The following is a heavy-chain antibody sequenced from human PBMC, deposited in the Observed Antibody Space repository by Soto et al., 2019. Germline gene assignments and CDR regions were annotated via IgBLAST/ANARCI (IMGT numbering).Heavy chain of an antibody. CDR2: ISGSGGSP. CDR3: AKDGGWDYDILTGSTYYYYYGMDV. J-gene: IGHJ6*02. V-gene: IGHV3-23*01. D-gene: IGHD3-9*01. CDR1: GFTFSSYA. Sequence: GGSLRLSCAASGFTFSSYAMSWVRQAPGKGLGWVSVISGSGGSPSNADSVKGRFTISRDNSKNTLYLQMTSLRAEDTAVYYCAKDGGWDYDILTGSTYYYYYGMDVWGQGTTVTVSS.